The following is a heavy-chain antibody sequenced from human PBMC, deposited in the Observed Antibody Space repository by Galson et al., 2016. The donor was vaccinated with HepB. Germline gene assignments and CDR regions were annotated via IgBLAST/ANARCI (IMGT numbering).Heavy chain of an antibody. CDR1: GFTFSGSA. V-gene: IGHV3-73*01. D-gene: IGHD4-23*01. CDR2: IRTKVNNYAT. CDR3: PRHNGYGGNSVDW. Sequence: SLRLSCAASGFTFSGSAMHWVRQASGKGLEWVGRIRTKVNNYATAYAPSVKGRFTISRDDSKNTAYLQMNSLKSEDTAVYYCPRHNGYGGNSVDWWGQGTLVTVSS. J-gene: IGHJ4*02.